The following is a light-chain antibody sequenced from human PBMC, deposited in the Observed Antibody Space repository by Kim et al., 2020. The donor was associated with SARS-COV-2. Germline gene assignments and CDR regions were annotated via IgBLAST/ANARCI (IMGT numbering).Light chain of an antibody. J-gene: IGKJ3*01. V-gene: IGKV1-39*01. Sequence: DIQMTQSPSSLSASVGDRVTITCRKTQSISSHLNWYQQKPGRAPKLLISAASTLQGGVPSRFSGSGSETDFTLTISSLQPEDFATYYCQQNYINPVTFSPGTKVDIK. CDR2: AAS. CDR3: QQNYINPVT. CDR1: QSISSH.